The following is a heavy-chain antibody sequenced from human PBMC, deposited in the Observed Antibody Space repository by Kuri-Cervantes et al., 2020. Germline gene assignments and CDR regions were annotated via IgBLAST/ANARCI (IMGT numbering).Heavy chain of an antibody. J-gene: IGHJ4*02. D-gene: IGHD3-3*01. CDR2: MNTNSGNT. Sequence: ASVKVSCKASGYTFTRYDINWVRQATGQGLEWMGWMNTNSGNTAYAPRFQARVTMTRNTSISKAYMELSSLGFDDTAVYYCASSPTIFGVVTNADLYYLDYWGQGTLVTVSS. V-gene: IGHV1-8*01. CDR1: GYTFTRYD. CDR3: ASSPTIFGVVTNADLYYLDY.